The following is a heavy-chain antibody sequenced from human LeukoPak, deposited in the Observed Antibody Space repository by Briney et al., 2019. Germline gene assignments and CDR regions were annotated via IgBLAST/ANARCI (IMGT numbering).Heavy chain of an antibody. D-gene: IGHD6-13*01. J-gene: IGHJ4*02. Sequence: PSETLSLTCTVSGCSISTYYWTWIRQPPGKGLEWIGYIYYTGSTNYNPSLKSRVTISVDTSKNQFSLKLSSVTAADTAVYYCARTGSWYYYFDYWGQGALVTVSS. V-gene: IGHV4-59*01. CDR3: ARTGSWYYYFDY. CDR2: IYYTGST. CDR1: GCSISTYY.